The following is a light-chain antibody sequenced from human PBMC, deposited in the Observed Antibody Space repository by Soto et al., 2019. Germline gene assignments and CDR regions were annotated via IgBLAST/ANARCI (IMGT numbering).Light chain of an antibody. CDR1: QVITND. Sequence: DIQMTQSPSSLSASVGDRVTMTCRASQVITNDLGWYQQKPGKAPKRLIYAASTLQSGVPSRFSGSGSGTEFTLTISSLQPEDVATYYCLQLNTYPLTFGQGTKVEI. J-gene: IGKJ1*01. CDR2: AAS. V-gene: IGKV1-17*01. CDR3: LQLNTYPLT.